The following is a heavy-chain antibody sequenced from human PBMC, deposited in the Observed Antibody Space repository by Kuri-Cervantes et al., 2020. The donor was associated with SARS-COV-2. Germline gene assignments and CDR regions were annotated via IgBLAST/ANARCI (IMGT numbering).Heavy chain of an antibody. CDR1: GFTFSSYA. V-gene: IGHV3-23*01. CDR3: AKGDYCSSTSCYSYYYYYGMDV. D-gene: IGHD2-2*01. CDR2: ISGSGGST. J-gene: IGHJ6*02. Sequence: ETLSLTCAASGFTFSSYAMSWVRQAPGKGLERVSAISGSGGSTYYADSVKGRFTISRDNSKNTLYLQMNSLRAEDTAVYYCAKGDYCSSTSCYSYYYYYGMDVWGQGTTVTVSS.